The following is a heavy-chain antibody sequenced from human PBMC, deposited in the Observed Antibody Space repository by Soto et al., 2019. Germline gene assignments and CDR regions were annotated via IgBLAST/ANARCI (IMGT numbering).Heavy chain of an antibody. CDR2: ISGSGGST. CDR1: GFTFSSYA. V-gene: IGHV3-23*01. CDR3: AKDQGRKLGIVGATVGFDY. J-gene: IGHJ4*02. D-gene: IGHD1-26*01. Sequence: EVQLLESGGGLVQPGGSLRLSCAASGFTFSSYAMSWVRQAPGKGLEWVSAISGSGGSTYYADSVKGRFTISRDNSKNTLYLQMNSLRAEDTAVYYCAKDQGRKLGIVGATVGFDYWGQGTLVTVSS.